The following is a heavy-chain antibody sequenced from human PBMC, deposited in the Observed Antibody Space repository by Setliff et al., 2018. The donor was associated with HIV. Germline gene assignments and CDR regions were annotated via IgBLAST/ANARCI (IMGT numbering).Heavy chain of an antibody. CDR1: GGSIGSYC. V-gene: IGHV4-59*01. D-gene: IGHD6-13*01. CDR2: ICYSATT. J-gene: IGHJ4*02. CDR3: ARRSGAAVFYYFDY. Sequence: SETLSLTCTVSGGSIGSYCWSWIRQPPGKGLEWIGTICYSATTNYNPSLKNRVAISVDTSKNQFSLKLTSVTPADTAVYYCARRSGAAVFYYFDYWGQGTLGTV.